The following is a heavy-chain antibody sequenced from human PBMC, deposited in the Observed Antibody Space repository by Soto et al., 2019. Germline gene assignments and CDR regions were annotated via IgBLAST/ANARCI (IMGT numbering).Heavy chain of an antibody. CDR2: VNYSGST. V-gene: IGHV4-59*01. CDR3: AREYRSFED. D-gene: IGHD1-1*01. Sequence: QVQLQESGPGLVKPSETLSLTCIVSGGSISIYYWHWIRQPPGKGLEWIGYVNYSGSTSYNPPLKSRVTISVDTSKNQFSLKLTSVTAADTALYYRAREYRSFEDWGQGTLVTVS. CDR1: GGSISIYY. J-gene: IGHJ4*02.